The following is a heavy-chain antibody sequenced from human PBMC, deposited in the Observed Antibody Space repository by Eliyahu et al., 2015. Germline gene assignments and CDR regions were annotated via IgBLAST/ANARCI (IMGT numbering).Heavy chain of an antibody. D-gene: IGHD6-19*01. Sequence: AVSGFTVSTNYMSWVRQAPGKGLEWVSVIYADGGTRYADSAKGRFSNSRDNSKNTVYLQMNSLRAEDTAVYYCARLASIPYWGQGTLVTVSS. J-gene: IGHJ4*02. CDR1: GFTVSTNY. CDR3: ARLASIPY. CDR2: IYADGGT. V-gene: IGHV3-66*04.